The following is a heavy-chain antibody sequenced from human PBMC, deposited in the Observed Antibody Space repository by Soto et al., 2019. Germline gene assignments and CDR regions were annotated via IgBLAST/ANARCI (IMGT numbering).Heavy chain of an antibody. J-gene: IGHJ4*02. D-gene: IGHD6-19*01. Sequence: GGSLRLSCAASGFTFSSYGMHWVRQAPGKGLEWVAVISYDGSNKYYADSVKGRFTISRDNSKNTLYLQMNSLRAEDTAVYYCAKDQNSSGSIDYWGQGTLVTVSS. V-gene: IGHV3-30*18. CDR1: GFTFSSYG. CDR3: AKDQNSSGSIDY. CDR2: ISYDGSNK.